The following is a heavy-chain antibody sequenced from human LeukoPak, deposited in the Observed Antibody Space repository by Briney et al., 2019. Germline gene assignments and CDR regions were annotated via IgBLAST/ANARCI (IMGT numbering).Heavy chain of an antibody. CDR2: INDNGGTT. V-gene: IGHV3-74*01. J-gene: IGHJ4*02. CDR1: GITFRSYW. Sequence: GGSLTLSCTASGITFRSYWVHWVRQVPGKGLVWVSRINDNGGTTTYADSVKGRFAISRDNAKNSVYLQMSGLRAEDTAVYYCARDESLWEIRHWGQGTLVTVSS. CDR3: ARDESLWEIRH. D-gene: IGHD3-16*01.